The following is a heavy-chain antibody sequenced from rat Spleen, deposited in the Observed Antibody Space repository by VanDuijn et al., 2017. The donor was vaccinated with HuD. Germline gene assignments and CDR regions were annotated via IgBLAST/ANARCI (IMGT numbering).Heavy chain of an antibody. CDR1: GFTFSDYN. CDR2: ISYDGSST. J-gene: IGHJ3*01. D-gene: IGHD1-9*01. Sequence: EVQLVESGGGLVQPGRSLKLSCAASGFTFSDYNMAWVRQAPKKGLEWVATISYDGSSTYYRDSVKGRFTISRNNAKSTLNLQMDSLRSEDTATYYCARHGAYYGYNYNWFAYWGQGTLVAVSS. V-gene: IGHV5-7*01. CDR3: ARHGAYYGYNYNWFAY.